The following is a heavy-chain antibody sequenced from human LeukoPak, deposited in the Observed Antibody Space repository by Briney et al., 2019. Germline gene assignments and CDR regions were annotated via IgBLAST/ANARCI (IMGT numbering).Heavy chain of an antibody. V-gene: IGHV4-59*08. Sequence: SETLPLTCTVSGGSISSYYWSWIRQPPGKGLEWIGYIYYSGSTNYNPSLKSRVTISVDTSKNQFSLKLSSVTAADTAVYYCARRSNYGYYFDYWGQGTLVTVSS. J-gene: IGHJ4*02. CDR1: GGSISSYY. CDR3: ARRSNYGYYFDY. CDR2: IYYSGST. D-gene: IGHD4-17*01.